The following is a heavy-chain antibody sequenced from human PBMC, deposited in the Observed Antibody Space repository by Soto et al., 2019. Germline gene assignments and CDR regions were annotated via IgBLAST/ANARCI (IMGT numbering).Heavy chain of an antibody. CDR1: GGTFSSYT. CDR2: IIPILGIA. Sequence: QVKLVQSGAEVKKPGSSVKVSCKASGGTFSSYTISWLRQAPGQGLEWMGRIIPILGIANYAQKFQGRVTITADKSTCTACMELSSLRSEDTAVYYCARVVIPAIAAESAFDIWGQGTMVTVSS. CDR3: ARVVIPAIAAESAFDI. D-gene: IGHD2-2*01. V-gene: IGHV1-69*02. J-gene: IGHJ3*02.